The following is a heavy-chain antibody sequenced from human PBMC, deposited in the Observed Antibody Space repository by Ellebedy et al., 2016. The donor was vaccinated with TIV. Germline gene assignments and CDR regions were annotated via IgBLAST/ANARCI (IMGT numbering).Heavy chain of an antibody. CDR2: INPSGTT. Sequence: MPGGSLRLSCAVYGGSFSGYFWSWIRQPPGKGLEWIGEINPSGTTNYNPSLKSRVTISVDTPKKQFSLRLTSVTAADTAVYYCARARGQYLYGSGSYFTNWGQGILVSVSS. J-gene: IGHJ4*02. V-gene: IGHV4-34*01. CDR1: GGSFSGYF. CDR3: ARARGQYLYGSGSYFTN. D-gene: IGHD3-10*01.